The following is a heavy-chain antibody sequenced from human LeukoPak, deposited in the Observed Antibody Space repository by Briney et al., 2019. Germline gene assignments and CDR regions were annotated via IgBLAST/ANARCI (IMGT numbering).Heavy chain of an antibody. D-gene: IGHD5-12*01. V-gene: IGHV3-74*01. Sequence: GGSLRLSCAVSGVTFSSHWMHCVRQAPGKGLVWVSRINEDGSTTNDADSVKGRFTTSRDNTKNTQYMQMNRLRAEDTAVYYCEREARNYYGIDVWGQGTMVTVSS. CDR3: EREARNYYGIDV. J-gene: IGHJ6*02. CDR1: GVTFSSHW. CDR2: INEDGSTT.